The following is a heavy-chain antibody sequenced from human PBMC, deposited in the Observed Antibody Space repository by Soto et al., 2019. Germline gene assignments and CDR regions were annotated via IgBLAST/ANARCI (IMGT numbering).Heavy chain of an antibody. Sequence: QVQLQESGPGLVKPSQTLSLTCTVSGGSISSGGYYWSWIRQHPGKGLEWIGYIYYSGSTYYNPYLSSRVNISVDTSKNQFSLKLNSVTAANTAVYYCARRTTVTTGHASLNNYFDYWGQGTLVTVSS. CDR3: ARRTTVTTGHASLNNYFDY. J-gene: IGHJ4*02. CDR2: IYYSGST. D-gene: IGHD4-17*01. V-gene: IGHV4-31*03. CDR1: GGSISSGGYY.